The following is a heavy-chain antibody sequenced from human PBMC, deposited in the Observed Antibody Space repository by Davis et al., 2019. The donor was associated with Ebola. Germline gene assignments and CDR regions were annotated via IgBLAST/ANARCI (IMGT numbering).Heavy chain of an antibody. CDR2: VSSDGSSK. CDR1: GFTFSSYW. J-gene: IGHJ6*02. Sequence: GESLKISCAASGFTFSSYWMYWVRQAPGEGLVGVSRVSSDGSSKGYADSVKGRFTISRDNAKNTLFLQVNSLRAEDTAVYYCARDLYYYGLDVWGPGATVTVSS. V-gene: IGHV3-74*01. CDR3: ARDLYYYGLDV.